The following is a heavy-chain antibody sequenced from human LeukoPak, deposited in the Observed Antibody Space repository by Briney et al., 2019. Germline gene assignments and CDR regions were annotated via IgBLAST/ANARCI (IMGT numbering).Heavy chain of an antibody. D-gene: IGHD6-19*01. CDR2: IYHSGST. CDR1: GGSISSAHF. Sequence: PSETLSLTCTVSGGSISSAHFWGWIRQPPGKGLEWIGSIYHSGSTHYNPSLKSRVIISVDTSKNQFSLKLSSVTAADTAVYSCARVTTAGSYYMDVWGTGTTVTVSS. V-gene: IGHV4-38-2*02. J-gene: IGHJ6*03. CDR3: ARVTTAGSYYMDV.